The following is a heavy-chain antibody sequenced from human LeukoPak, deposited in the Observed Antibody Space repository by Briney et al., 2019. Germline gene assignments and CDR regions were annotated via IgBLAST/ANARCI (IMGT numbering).Heavy chain of an antibody. Sequence: ASVKVSCKASGYTFTGYYMHWVRQAPGQGLEWMGWINPNSGGTNYAQKFQGRVTMTRDTSTSTAYMELRSLRSDDTAVYYCARARRDIVATIIRGNYYMDVWGKGTTVTISS. V-gene: IGHV1-2*02. D-gene: IGHD5-12*01. CDR2: INPNSGGT. CDR3: ARARRDIVATIIRGNYYMDV. CDR1: GYTFTGYY. J-gene: IGHJ6*03.